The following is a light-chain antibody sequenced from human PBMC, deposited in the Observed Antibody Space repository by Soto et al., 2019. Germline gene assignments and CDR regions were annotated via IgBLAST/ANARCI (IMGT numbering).Light chain of an antibody. CDR1: RSDIGRYNY. Sequence: QSVLAQPASVSGSPGQSITISCTGTRSDIGRYNYVSWYQQHPGEAPKLLIYEVTYRPSGVPDRFSGSKSGNTASLTISGLQAEDEADYYCCSYVDTDTWVFGGGTKLTVL. CDR3: CSYVDTDTWV. V-gene: IGLV2-14*01. CDR2: EVT. J-gene: IGLJ3*02.